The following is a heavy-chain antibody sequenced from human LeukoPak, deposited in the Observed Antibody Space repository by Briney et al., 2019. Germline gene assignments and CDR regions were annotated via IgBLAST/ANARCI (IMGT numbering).Heavy chain of an antibody. V-gene: IGHV1-8*01. CDR2: MNPNSGNT. J-gene: IGHJ5*02. Sequence: ASVKVSCKASGYTFTSYDINWVRQATGQGLEWMGRMNPNSGNTGYAQKFQGRVTMTRDTSISTAYMELSSLRSEDTAVYYCARGAPHYYDPNNWFDPWGQGTLVTVSS. CDR1: GYTFTSYD. D-gene: IGHD3-22*01. CDR3: ARGAPHYYDPNNWFDP.